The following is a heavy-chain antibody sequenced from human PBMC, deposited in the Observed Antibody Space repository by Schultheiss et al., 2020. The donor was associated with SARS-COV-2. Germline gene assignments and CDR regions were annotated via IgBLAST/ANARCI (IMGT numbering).Heavy chain of an antibody. D-gene: IGHD6-13*01. CDR3: ARETAAGGFGLDY. J-gene: IGHJ4*02. Sequence: GGSLRLSCAASGFTFSGSAMHWVRQAPGKGLEWVAVISYDGSNQYYADSVKGRFTISRDNSKNTLYLQMNSLRAEDTAVYYCARETAAGGFGLDYWGQGTLVTVSS. V-gene: IGHV3-30*07. CDR1: GFTFSGSA. CDR2: ISYDGSNQ.